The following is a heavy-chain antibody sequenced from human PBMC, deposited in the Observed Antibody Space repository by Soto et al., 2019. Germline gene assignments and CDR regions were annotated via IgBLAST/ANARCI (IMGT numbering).Heavy chain of an antibody. J-gene: IGHJ4*02. Sequence: GGSLRLSCAASGFTFSSYGMHWVRQAPGKGLEWVAVIWYDGSNKYYADSVKGRFTISRDNSKNTLYLQMNSLRAEDTAVYYCARESGIAVAGRLDYWGQGTLVTVSS. CDR2: IWYDGSNK. D-gene: IGHD6-19*01. CDR1: GFTFSSYG. CDR3: ARESGIAVAGRLDY. V-gene: IGHV3-33*01.